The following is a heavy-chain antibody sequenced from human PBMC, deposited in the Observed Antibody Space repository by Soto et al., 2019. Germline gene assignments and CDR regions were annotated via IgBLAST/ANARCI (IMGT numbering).Heavy chain of an antibody. CDR3: ASTTVVAATFDF. CDR1: GFAFRSYN. J-gene: IGHJ4*02. V-gene: IGHV3-21*01. D-gene: IGHD2-15*01. CDR2: ISSGSSNI. Sequence: EVQLVESGGGLVKPGGSLTLSCGASGFAFRSYNMNWVRQAPGKGLEWVASISSGSSNIYYADSVKGRFTISRDNAKNSLYLQMDSLRAEDSDVYYCASTTVVAATFDFWGQGTLVTVSS.